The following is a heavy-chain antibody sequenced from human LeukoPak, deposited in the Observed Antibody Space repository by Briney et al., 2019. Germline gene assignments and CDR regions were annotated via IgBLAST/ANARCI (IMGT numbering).Heavy chain of an antibody. CDR2: IYTSGST. CDR1: GGSISSYY. V-gene: IGHV4-4*09. J-gene: IGHJ5*02. Sequence: KPSETLFLTCTVSGGSISSYYWSWIRQPPGKGLEWIGYIYTSGSTNYNPSLKSRVTISVDTSKNQFSLKLSSVTAADTAVCYCARHWRDWFDPWGQGTLVTVSS. CDR3: ARHWRDWFDP.